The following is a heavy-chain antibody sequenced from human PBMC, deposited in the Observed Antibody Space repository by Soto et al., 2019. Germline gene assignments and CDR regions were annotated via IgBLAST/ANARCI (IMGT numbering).Heavy chain of an antibody. J-gene: IGHJ4*02. CDR2: INAYNDNT. D-gene: IGHD6-6*01. CDR3: ARSQEDYSSSSADY. Sequence: QVQLVQSGAEVKKHRASVRDSCKASGYTFTSYGISWVRQAPGQGLEWMGWINAYNDNTNYAQKLQGRVTMTTDTYTRVAYLELRSLGSDDTAVYYCARSQEDYSSSSADYCGQGNLVPVAS. V-gene: IGHV1-18*01. CDR1: GYTFTSYG.